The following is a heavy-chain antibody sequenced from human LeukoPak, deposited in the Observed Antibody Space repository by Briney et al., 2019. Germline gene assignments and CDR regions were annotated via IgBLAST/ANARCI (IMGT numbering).Heavy chain of an antibody. D-gene: IGHD6-19*01. V-gene: IGHV4-30-4*08. CDR3: ARESIAVAGRSDY. CDR1: GFTFSSYA. J-gene: IGHJ4*02. Sequence: LRLSCAASGFTFSSYAMSWVRQPPGKGLEWIGYIYYSGSTYYNPSLKSRVTISVDTSKNQFSLKLSSVTAADTAVYYCARESIAVAGRSDYWGQGTLVTVSS. CDR2: IYYSGST.